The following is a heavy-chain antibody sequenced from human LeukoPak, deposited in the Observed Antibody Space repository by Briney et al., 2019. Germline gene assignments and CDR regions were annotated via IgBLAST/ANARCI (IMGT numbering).Heavy chain of an antibody. J-gene: IGHJ3*02. CDR3: ARGLVGATRAFDI. Sequence: PGGSLRLSCAASGFTFSSYAMHWVRQAPGKGLEWVAVISYDGSNKYYADSVKGRFTISRDNAKNSLYLQMNSLRAEDTAVYYCARGLVGATRAFDIWGQGTMVTVSS. D-gene: IGHD1-26*01. CDR1: GFTFSSYA. V-gene: IGHV3-30-3*01. CDR2: ISYDGSNK.